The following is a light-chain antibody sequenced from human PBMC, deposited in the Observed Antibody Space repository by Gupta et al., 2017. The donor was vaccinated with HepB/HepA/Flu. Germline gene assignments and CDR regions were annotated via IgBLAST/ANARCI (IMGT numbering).Light chain of an antibody. CDR2: QDG. Sequence: VQTASITCSGDKLGDKYASWYQQKPGQAPILVIYQDGERPSGIPERFSGSNSGNTATLTISGTQAVDEADYYCQAWDSSTDVVFGGGTRLTVL. CDR1: KLGDKY. CDR3: QAWDSSTDVV. V-gene: IGLV3-1*01. J-gene: IGLJ2*01.